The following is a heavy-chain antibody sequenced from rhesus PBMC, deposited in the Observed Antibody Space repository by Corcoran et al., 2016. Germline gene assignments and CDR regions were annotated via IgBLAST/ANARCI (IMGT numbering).Heavy chain of an antibody. J-gene: IGHJ4*01. V-gene: IGHV3S18*01. CDR2: LSYTGVGT. D-gene: IGHD2-2*01. Sequence: EVQLVESGGGLAKPGGSLRLSWEASGFSFSDYYMNWVRQAPGKGLEWGSGLSYTGVGTYYAASVKGRFTNSRESAKNTLYLQMDSLRAEGTAVYYCARHVHFDYWVQGVLVTISA. CDR3: ARHVHFDY. CDR1: GFSFSDYY.